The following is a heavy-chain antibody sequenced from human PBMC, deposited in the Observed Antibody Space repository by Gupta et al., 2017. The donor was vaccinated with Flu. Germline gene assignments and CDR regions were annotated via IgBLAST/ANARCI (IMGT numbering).Heavy chain of an antibody. V-gene: IGHV4-34*01. Sequence: QVQLQQWGAGLLKPSETLSLTCAVYGGSFSGYYWSWIRQPPGKGLEWIGEINHSGSTNYNPSLKSRVTISVDTSKNQFSLKLSSVTAADTAVYYCARGRGAAAGFAFDIWGQGTMVTVSS. D-gene: IGHD6-13*01. CDR1: GGSFSGYY. CDR2: INHSGST. J-gene: IGHJ3*02. CDR3: ARGRGAAAGFAFDI.